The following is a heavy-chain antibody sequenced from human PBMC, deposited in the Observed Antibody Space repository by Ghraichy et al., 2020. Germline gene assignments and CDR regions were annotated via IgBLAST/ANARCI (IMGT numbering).Heavy chain of an antibody. D-gene: IGHD3-22*01. Sequence: GGSLRLSCAASGFTFDDYAIHRVRQAPGKGLEWVSGINWNSGSIGYADSVKGRFTISRDNAKNSLYLQMNSLRAEDTALYYCAKALRRMIVVSSYAVDMCRRAMVVIVSS. V-gene: IGHV3-9*01. J-gene: IGHJ3*02. CDR3: AKALRRMIVVSSYAVDM. CDR2: INWNSGSI. CDR1: GFTFDDYA.